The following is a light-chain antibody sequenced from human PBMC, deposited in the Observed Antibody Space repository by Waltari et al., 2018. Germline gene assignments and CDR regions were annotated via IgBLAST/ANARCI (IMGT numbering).Light chain of an antibody. CDR2: VNSDGSH. CDR3: ETGGHGTWV. J-gene: IGLJ3*02. V-gene: IGLV4-69*01. Sequence: QLVLTQSPSASASLGASVKLTCTLSSGHSSNIIAWLQQQPGKGPRYLMKVNSDGSHRTGDGIPDRFSGSSSGAERYLTISSLQSEDEADYYCETGGHGTWVFGGGTKLTVL. CDR1: SGHSSNI.